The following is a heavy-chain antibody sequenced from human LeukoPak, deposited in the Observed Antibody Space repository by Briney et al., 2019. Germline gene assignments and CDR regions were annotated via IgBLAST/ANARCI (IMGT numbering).Heavy chain of an antibody. CDR2: ISGDGSST. CDR3: ANGED. J-gene: IGHJ4*02. D-gene: IGHD7-27*01. V-gene: IGHV3-23*01. CDR1: GFTFSSYA. Sequence: GGSLRLSCAASGFTFSSYAMSWVRQAPGKGLEWVSGISGDGSSTYHADSVKGRFTISRGNSKNSLYLQMNSLRAEDTAIYHCANGEDWGQGTLVTVSS.